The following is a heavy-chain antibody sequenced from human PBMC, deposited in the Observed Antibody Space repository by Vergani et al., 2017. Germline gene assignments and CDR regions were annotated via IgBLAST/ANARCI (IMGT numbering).Heavy chain of an antibody. CDR2: TWYDGNNK. D-gene: IGHD1-14*01. Sequence: QVQLVESGGGVVQPGRSLRLFCAASGFTFNQYGMHWVRQAPGKGLEWVAVTWYDGNNKQYADSVKGRFTISRDNSKSTMYLQMNSLRDEDTGVYYCARDLRLLYNRFDPWGQGTLVTDSS. CDR3: ARDLRLLYNRFDP. J-gene: IGHJ5*02. CDR1: GFTFNQYG. V-gene: IGHV3-33*01.